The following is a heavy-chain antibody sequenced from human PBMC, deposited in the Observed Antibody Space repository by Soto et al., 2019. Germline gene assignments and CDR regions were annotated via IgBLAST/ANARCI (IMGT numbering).Heavy chain of an antibody. CDR1: GGTFSSYA. J-gene: IGHJ4*02. CDR3: ARDAPHFYYDSSGYYYRMSYFDY. Sequence: QVQLVQSGAEVKKPGSSVKVSCKASGGTFSSYAISWVRQAPGQGLEWMGGIIPIFGTANYAQKFQGRVTITADESTSTAYMELSSLRSEDTAVYYCARDAPHFYYDSSGYYYRMSYFDYWGQGTLVTVSS. CDR2: IIPIFGTA. V-gene: IGHV1-69*01. D-gene: IGHD3-22*01.